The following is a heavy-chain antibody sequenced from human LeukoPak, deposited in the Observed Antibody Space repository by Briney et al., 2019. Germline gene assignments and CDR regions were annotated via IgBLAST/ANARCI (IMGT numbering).Heavy chain of an antibody. CDR2: ISPSGGST. CDR3: IAGWPLQPDNPKTPVATKGYFDY. CDR1: GYTFTSNY. V-gene: IGHV1-46*01. J-gene: IGHJ4*02. Sequence: ASVKVSCKAFGYTFTSNYMHWVRQAPGQGPEWMGVISPSGGSTTYAQKFQGRVTLTRDMSTSTDYLELSSLRSEDTAVYYCIAGWPLQPDNPKTPVATKGYFDYWGQGTLVTVSS. D-gene: IGHD6-19*01.